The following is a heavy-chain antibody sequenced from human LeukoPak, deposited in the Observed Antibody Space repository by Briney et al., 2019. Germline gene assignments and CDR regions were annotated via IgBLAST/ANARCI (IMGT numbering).Heavy chain of an antibody. CDR1: GYTFTNYG. D-gene: IGHD3-10*01. Sequence: ASVTVSCKASGYTFTNYGISWVRQAPGQRREWMGWISAYNGNTNYAQKLQGRVTMTTDTSTSTAYMELRSLRSDDTAVYYYARDPQRITMVRGVTNWFDPWGQGTLVTVSS. J-gene: IGHJ5*02. CDR3: ARDPQRITMVRGVTNWFDP. CDR2: ISAYNGNT. V-gene: IGHV1-18*01.